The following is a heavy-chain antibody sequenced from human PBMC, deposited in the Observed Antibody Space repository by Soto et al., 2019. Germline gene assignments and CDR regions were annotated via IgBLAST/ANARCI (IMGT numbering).Heavy chain of an antibody. V-gene: IGHV1-18*01. CDR3: ATSVTELGITAFDI. CDR2: ISAYNGNT. CDR1: GYTFTSYG. Sequence: ASVKVSCKASGYTFTSYGISWVRQAPGQGLEWMGWISAYNGNTNYAQKLQGRVTMTTDTSTSTAYMELRSLRSDDTAVYYCATSVTELGITAFDIWGQGTMVTVSS. J-gene: IGHJ3*02. D-gene: IGHD7-27*01.